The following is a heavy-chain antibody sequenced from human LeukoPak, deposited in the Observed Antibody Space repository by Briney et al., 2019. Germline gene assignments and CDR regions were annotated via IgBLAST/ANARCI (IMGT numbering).Heavy chain of an antibody. J-gene: IGHJ5*02. CDR3: ATHLNALTRWFDP. Sequence: GASVKVSCKVSGYTLTELSMHWVRQPPGKGLEWMGGFDPEDGETIYAQKFQGRVTMTEDTSTDTAYMELSSLSSEDTAVYYCATHLNALTRWFDPSGQGTLVTVSS. CDR2: FDPEDGET. D-gene: IGHD3-3*02. CDR1: GYTLTELS. V-gene: IGHV1-24*01.